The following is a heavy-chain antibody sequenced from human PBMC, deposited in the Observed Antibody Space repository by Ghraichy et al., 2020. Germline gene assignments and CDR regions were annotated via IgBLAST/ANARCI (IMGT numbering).Heavy chain of an antibody. V-gene: IGHV4-31*03. Sequence: SETLSLTCTVSGGSISSGGYYWSWIRQHPGKGLEWIGYIYYSGSTYYNPSLKSRVTISVDTSKNQFSLKLSSVTAADTAVYYCARSVAAAAGPIDYWGQGTLVTVSS. J-gene: IGHJ4*02. CDR2: IYYSGST. CDR3: ARSVAAAAGPIDY. CDR1: GGSISSGGYY. D-gene: IGHD6-13*01.